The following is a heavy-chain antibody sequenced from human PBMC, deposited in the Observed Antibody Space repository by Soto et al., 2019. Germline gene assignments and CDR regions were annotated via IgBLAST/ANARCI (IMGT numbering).Heavy chain of an antibody. J-gene: IGHJ4*02. CDR3: ARDRGGIAVS. D-gene: IGHD6-19*01. Sequence: GSLRLSCAASGFTFSSYGMTWVRRAPGKGLEWVSFSSATGAGTYYADSVKGRFTISRDNSKNTLYLQMNSLRAEDTAVYYCARDRGGIAVSWGQGTLVTVSS. CDR2: SSATGAGT. V-gene: IGHV3-23*01. CDR1: GFTFSSYG.